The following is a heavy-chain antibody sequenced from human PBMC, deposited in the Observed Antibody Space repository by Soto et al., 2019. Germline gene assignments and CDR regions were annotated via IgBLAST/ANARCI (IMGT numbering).Heavy chain of an antibody. CDR1: GFTFCSYD. CDR3: ARATNYDILTGYNNWFDP. V-gene: IGHV3-13*04. J-gene: IGHJ5*02. CDR2: IGTAGDT. Sequence: GGSPRLSCAASGFTFCSYDMHWVRQATGKGLEWVSAIGTAGDTYYPGSVKGRFTISRENAKNSLYLQMNSLRAGDTAVYYCARATNYDILTGYNNWFDPWGQGTLVTVSS. D-gene: IGHD3-9*01.